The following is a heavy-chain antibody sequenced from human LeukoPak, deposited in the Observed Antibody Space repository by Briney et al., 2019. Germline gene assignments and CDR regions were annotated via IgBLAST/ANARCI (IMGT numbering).Heavy chain of an antibody. CDR1: GYTFSNYW. Sequence: GESLKISCKGSGYTFSNYWIGWVRQMPGKGLEYLGIIYPGDSDTKYSPAFEGHITISVDKSITTAYLQWSSLKASDTAMYYCARPDDNADYILSCWGQGTLVTVSS. D-gene: IGHD4-17*01. CDR2: IYPGDSDT. V-gene: IGHV5-51*01. CDR3: ARPDDNADYILSC. J-gene: IGHJ1*01.